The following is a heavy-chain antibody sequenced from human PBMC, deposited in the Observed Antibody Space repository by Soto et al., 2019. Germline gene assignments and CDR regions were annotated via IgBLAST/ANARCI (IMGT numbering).Heavy chain of an antibody. Sequence: QVQLVQSGAEVKKPGSSVKVSCKASGSTFSSYAISWVRQAPGQGLEWMGGIIPIFGTANYAQKFQGRVTITADESTSTAYMELSSLRSEDTAVYYCARGASPYDSSGYYTGYWGQGNRVTVST. CDR1: GSTFSSYA. V-gene: IGHV1-69*01. CDR3: ARGASPYDSSGYYTGY. D-gene: IGHD3-22*01. J-gene: IGHJ4*02. CDR2: IIPIFGTA.